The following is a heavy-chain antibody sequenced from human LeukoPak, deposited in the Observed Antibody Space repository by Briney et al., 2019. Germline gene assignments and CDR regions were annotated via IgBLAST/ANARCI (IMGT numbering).Heavy chain of an antibody. Sequence: SETLSLTCTVSGGSISSGDYYWSWIRQPPGKGLEWIGYIYYSGSTYYNPSLKSRVTISVDTSKNRFSLKLSSVTAADTAVYYCAREGIVVVPAAMNWGQGTLVTVSS. V-gene: IGHV4-30-4*08. J-gene: IGHJ4*02. D-gene: IGHD2-2*01. CDR3: AREGIVVVPAAMN. CDR1: GGSISSGDYY. CDR2: IYYSGST.